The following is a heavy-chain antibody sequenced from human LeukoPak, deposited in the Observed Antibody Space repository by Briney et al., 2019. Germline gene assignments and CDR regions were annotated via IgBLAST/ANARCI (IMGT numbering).Heavy chain of an antibody. Sequence: GGSLRLSCAASGFTFSSYSMNWVRQAPGKGLEWVSYISSSSSTIYYADSVKGRFTISRDNAKNSLYLQMNSLRAEDTAVYYCARALNTYYYDSLTKGMDVWGKGTTVTVSS. D-gene: IGHD3-22*01. V-gene: IGHV3-48*01. CDR1: GFTFSSYS. CDR2: ISSSSSTI. J-gene: IGHJ6*04. CDR3: ARALNTYYYDSLTKGMDV.